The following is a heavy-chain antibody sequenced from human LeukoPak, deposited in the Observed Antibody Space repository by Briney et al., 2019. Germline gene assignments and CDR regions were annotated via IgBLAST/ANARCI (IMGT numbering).Heavy chain of an antibody. CDR3: ARTRAGRIVVVPAARRSGYFDY. D-gene: IGHD2-2*01. J-gene: IGHJ4*02. V-gene: IGHV4-34*01. CDR2: INHSGST. Sequence: SETLSLTCAVYGGSFSGYYWSWIRQPPGKGLEWIGEINHSGSTNYNPSLKSRLTVSVDTSKNQFSLKLSSVTAADTAVYYCARTRAGRIVVVPAARRSGYFDYWGQGTLVTVSS. CDR1: GGSFSGYY.